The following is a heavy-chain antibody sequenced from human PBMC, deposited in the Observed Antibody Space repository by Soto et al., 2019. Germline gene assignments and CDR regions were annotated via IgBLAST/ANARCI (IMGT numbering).Heavy chain of an antibody. Sequence: PGGSLRLSCAASGFTFSSYSLDWVRQAPGKGLEWVSSIGTSGTYIYYADSLKGRFTISRDNAKNSLYLQMNSLRAEDTAVYYCARVRERYFDYWGQGTLVTVSS. V-gene: IGHV3-21*01. CDR2: IGTSGTYI. CDR1: GFTFSSYS. CDR3: ARVRERYFDY. J-gene: IGHJ4*02. D-gene: IGHD1-1*01.